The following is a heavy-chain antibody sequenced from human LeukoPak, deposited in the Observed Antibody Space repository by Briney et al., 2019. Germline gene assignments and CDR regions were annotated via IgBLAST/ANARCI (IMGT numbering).Heavy chain of an antibody. CDR1: GFTFSNYY. V-gene: IGHV3-11*01. Sequence: GGSLRLSCAASGFTFSNYYMSWIRQAPGKGLVWVSYISSRSSNKEYADSVKGRFTISRDNSKNSLYLQMNSLRAEDTALYYCAKDIMAGYSSGWYFDYWGQGTLVTVSS. D-gene: IGHD6-19*01. CDR3: AKDIMAGYSSGWYFDY. J-gene: IGHJ4*02. CDR2: ISSRSSNK.